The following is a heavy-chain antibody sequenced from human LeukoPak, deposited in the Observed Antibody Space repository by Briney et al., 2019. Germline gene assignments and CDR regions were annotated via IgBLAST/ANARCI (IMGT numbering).Heavy chain of an antibody. CDR3: ARAMGYSNYGGSYYYYMDV. Sequence: PSETLSLTCTVSGGSISSYYWNWIRQPAGKGLEWIGRIYTSGSTNYNPSLKSRVTMSVDTSKNQFSLKLSSVTAADTAVYYCARAMGYSNYGGSYYYYMDVWGKGTTVTVSS. D-gene: IGHD4-11*01. CDR2: IYTSGST. J-gene: IGHJ6*03. V-gene: IGHV4-4*07. CDR1: GGSISSYY.